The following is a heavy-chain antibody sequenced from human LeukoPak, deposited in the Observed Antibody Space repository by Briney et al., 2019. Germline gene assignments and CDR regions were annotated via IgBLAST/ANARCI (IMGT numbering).Heavy chain of an antibody. CDR3: ARDLYTSASR. CDR1: GFTFSSSW. D-gene: IGHD6-25*01. J-gene: IGHJ4*02. CDR2: IKQNGGEK. V-gene: IGHV3-7*03. Sequence: PGGSLRLSCAASGFTFSSSWMTWVRQAPGKGLEWVANIKQNGGEKYYVDSVKGRFTTPRDNAKNSLYLQMNSLRAADTAVYYCARDLYTSASRWGQGTLVTVSS.